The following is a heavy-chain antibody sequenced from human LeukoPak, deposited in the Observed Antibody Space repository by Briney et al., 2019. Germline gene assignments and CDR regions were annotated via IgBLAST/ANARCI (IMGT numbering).Heavy chain of an antibody. D-gene: IGHD4-11*01. Sequence: GGSLRLSCAASGFTFSSYAMHWVRQAPGKGLEWVAVISYDGSNKYYADSVKGRFTISRDNSKNTLYLQMNSLRAEDTAVYYCAKDFGDYRAVFDYWGQGTLVTVSS. CDR2: ISYDGSNK. V-gene: IGHV3-30*04. J-gene: IGHJ4*02. CDR3: AKDFGDYRAVFDY. CDR1: GFTFSSYA.